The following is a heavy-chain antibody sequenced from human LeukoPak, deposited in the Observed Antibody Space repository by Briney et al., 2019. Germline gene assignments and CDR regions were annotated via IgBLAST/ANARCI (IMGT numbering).Heavy chain of an antibody. CDR3: NTLYQDTSM. J-gene: IGHJ4*02. CDR2: ITRKTDGGTT. Sequence: GGSLRLSCATSGFTFSNAWMSWVRQAPGKGLEWVGRITRKTDGGTTDFAAPVKGRFTISRDDSKNTMFLQMNSLKTEDTAVYYRNTLYQDTSMWGQGTLVTVSS. V-gene: IGHV3-15*01. D-gene: IGHD5-18*01. CDR1: GFTFSNAW.